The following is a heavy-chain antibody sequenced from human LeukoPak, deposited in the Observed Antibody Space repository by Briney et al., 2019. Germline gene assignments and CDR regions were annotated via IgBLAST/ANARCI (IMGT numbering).Heavy chain of an antibody. CDR2: ISGSDGST. Sequence: GGSLRLSCAASGFTFSSYAMSWVRQAPGKGLEWVSAISGSDGSTYYAGSVKGRFTISRDNSKNTLYLQMNSLRAEDTAVYYCANSDHSFGYNYYGMDVWGQGTTVTVSS. CDR3: ANSDHSFGYNYYGMDV. D-gene: IGHD3-3*01. J-gene: IGHJ6*02. V-gene: IGHV3-23*01. CDR1: GFTFSSYA.